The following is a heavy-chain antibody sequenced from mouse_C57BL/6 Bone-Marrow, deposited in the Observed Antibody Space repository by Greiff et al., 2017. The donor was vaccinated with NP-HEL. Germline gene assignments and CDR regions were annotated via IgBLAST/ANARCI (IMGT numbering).Heavy chain of an antibody. D-gene: IGHD3-1*01. CDR3: ARWDLAGARTAWFAY. Sequence: VQLQQSGPVLVKPGASVKMSCKASGYTFTDYYMNWVKQSHGKSLEWIGVINPYNGGTSYNQKFKGKATLTVDKSSSTAYMELNSLTSEDSAVYYCARWDLAGARTAWFAYWGQGTLVTVSA. CDR1: GYTFTDYY. CDR2: INPYNGGT. J-gene: IGHJ3*01. V-gene: IGHV1-19*01.